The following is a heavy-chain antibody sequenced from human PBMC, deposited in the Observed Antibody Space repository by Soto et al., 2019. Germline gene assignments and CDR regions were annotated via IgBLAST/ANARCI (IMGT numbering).Heavy chain of an antibody. D-gene: IGHD1-26*01. CDR3: AKDGWELPLDY. CDR2: ISGSGGST. V-gene: IGHV3-23*01. J-gene: IGHJ4*02. Sequence: AISGSGGSTYYADSVKGRFTISRDNSKNTLYLQMNSLRAEDTAVYYCAKDGWELPLDYWGQGTLVTVSS.